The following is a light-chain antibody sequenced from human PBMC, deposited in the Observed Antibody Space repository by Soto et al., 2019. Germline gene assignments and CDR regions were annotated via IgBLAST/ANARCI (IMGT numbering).Light chain of an antibody. J-gene: IGKJ1*01. CDR3: QQSYSTPPWT. Sequence: DIQMTQSPSSLSASVGDRVTITCRASQSISSDLNWYQQKPGKAPKVLIYAASTLQSGVPSRFSGSGSGTEFTLTINSLQPDDFATYFCQQSYSTPPWTFGQGTKVDIK. CDR1: QSISSD. V-gene: IGKV1-39*01. CDR2: AAS.